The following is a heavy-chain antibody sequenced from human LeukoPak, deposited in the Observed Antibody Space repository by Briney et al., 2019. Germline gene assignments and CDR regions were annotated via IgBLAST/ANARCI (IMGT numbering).Heavy chain of an antibody. CDR2: ISAYNGNT. D-gene: IGHD2-2*01. J-gene: IGHJ5*02. CDR3: ARDYHPNYCSSTSCEGWFDP. CDR1: GYTFTSYG. V-gene: IGHV1-18*01. Sequence: ASVKVSCKASGYTFTSYGISWVRQAPGQGLEWMGWISAYNGNTNYAQKLQGRVTMTTDTSTSTAYMELRSLRSDDTAVYYCARDYHPNYCSSTSCEGWFDPWGQGTLVTVSS.